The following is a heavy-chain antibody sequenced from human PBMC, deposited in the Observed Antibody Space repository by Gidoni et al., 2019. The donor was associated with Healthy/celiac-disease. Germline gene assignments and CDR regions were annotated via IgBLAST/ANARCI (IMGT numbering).Heavy chain of an antibody. V-gene: IGHV1-69*01. CDR2: IIPIFGTA. J-gene: IGHJ4*02. D-gene: IGHD5-18*01. CDR3: ARVARTPPPSLYSPFDY. CDR1: GGTVRSHA. Sequence: QVQLVQSGAEEKKPASSVKVSCKACGGTVRSHAISWVRQAPGQGPEWMGGIIPIFGTANYAQKFQGRVTITADESTSTAYMELGRLGSEDTDVYYCARVARTPPPSLYSPFDYWGPGTLVTVSS.